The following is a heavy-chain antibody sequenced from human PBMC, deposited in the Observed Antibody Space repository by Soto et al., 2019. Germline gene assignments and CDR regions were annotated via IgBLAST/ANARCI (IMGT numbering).Heavy chain of an antibody. J-gene: IGHJ6*02. CDR2: ISYDGSNK. CDR3: AKDLQVVPAAIHRRGYYYYYGMDV. CDR1: GFTFSSYG. Sequence: GGSLRLSCAASGFTFSSYGMHWVRQAPGKGLEWVAVISYDGSNKYYADSVKGRFTISRDNSKNTLYLQMNSLRAEDTAVYYCAKDLQVVPAAIHRRGYYYYYGMDVWGQGTTVTVSS. V-gene: IGHV3-30*18. D-gene: IGHD2-2*02.